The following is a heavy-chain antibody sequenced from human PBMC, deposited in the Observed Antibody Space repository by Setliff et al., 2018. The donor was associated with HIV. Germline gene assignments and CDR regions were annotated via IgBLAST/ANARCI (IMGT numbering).Heavy chain of an antibody. CDR1: GFTFSSYG. Sequence: GGSLRLSCAASGFTFSSYGMHWVRQAPGKGLEWVAVIWYDGSNKYYADPVKGRFTISRDNSKNTLYLQMNSLRAEDTAVYYCTKDLATVVGAVEYYFDSWGQGTLVTV. CDR3: TKDLATVVGAVEYYFDS. J-gene: IGHJ4*02. V-gene: IGHV3-30*02. CDR2: IWYDGSNK. D-gene: IGHD1-26*01.